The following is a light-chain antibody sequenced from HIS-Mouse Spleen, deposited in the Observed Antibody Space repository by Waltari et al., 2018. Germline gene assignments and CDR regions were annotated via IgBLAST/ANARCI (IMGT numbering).Light chain of an antibody. J-gene: IGLJ2*01. Sequence: QSALTQPASVSGSPGQSITLSCTGTSNDVGGSNYVSWYQQHPGKAPKLMIYEVSNRPSGVSNRFSGSKSGNTASLTISGLQAEDEADYYCSSYTSSSTLVFGGGTKLTVL. CDR2: EVS. V-gene: IGLV2-14*01. CDR3: SSYTSSSTLV. CDR1: SNDVGGSNY.